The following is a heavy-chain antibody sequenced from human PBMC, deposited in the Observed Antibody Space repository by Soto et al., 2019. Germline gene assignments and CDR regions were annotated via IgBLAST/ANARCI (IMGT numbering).Heavy chain of an antibody. V-gene: IGHV1-8*02. Sequence: ASVKVSCKASGYTFTSYDINWVRQATGQGLEWMGWMNPNSGNTGYAQKFQGRVTMTRNTSISTAYMELSSLRSEDTAVYYCARGLGYSSSWFDDAFDIWGQGTMVTVSS. CDR2: MNPNSGNT. CDR3: ARGLGYSSSWFDDAFDI. D-gene: IGHD6-13*01. J-gene: IGHJ3*02. CDR1: GYTFTSYD.